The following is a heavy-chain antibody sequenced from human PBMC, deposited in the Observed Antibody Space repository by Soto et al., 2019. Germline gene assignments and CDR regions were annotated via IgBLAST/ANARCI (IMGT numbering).Heavy chain of an antibody. Sequence: GGSLRLSCAASGFTFSSYWMHWVRQAPGKGLVLVSRINSDGSSTTYADSVKGRFTISRDNAKNTLYLQMNSLRAEDTAVYYCVRGEGGWETYWGQGTLVTVPQ. CDR1: GFTFSSYW. CDR2: INSDGSST. CDR3: VRGEGGWETY. D-gene: IGHD6-19*01. J-gene: IGHJ4*02. V-gene: IGHV3-74*01.